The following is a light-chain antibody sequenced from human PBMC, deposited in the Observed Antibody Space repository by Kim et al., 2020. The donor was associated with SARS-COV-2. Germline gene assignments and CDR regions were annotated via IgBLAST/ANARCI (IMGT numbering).Light chain of an antibody. CDR3: QQYGSSPQT. Sequence: EIVLTQSPGTLSLSPGERATLSCRASQSVSSSYLAWYQQKPGQAPRLLIYGASSRATGIPDRFSGSGSRTDFTLTISRLEPEDFAVYYCQQYGSSPQTFGQGTKVDIK. V-gene: IGKV3-20*01. CDR2: GAS. J-gene: IGKJ1*01. CDR1: QSVSSSY.